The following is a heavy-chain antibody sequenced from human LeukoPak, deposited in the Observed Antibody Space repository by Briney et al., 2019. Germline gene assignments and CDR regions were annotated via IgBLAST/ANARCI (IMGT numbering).Heavy chain of an antibody. D-gene: IGHD6-13*01. V-gene: IGHV4-39*01. CDR1: GGSISSSSYY. Sequence: PSETLSLTCTVSGGSISSSSYYWGWLRQPPGKGLEWIVSIYYSGITYYNPSLKSRVTISVDSSKNPFSLKLSSVTAADTAVYYCASHMSREQQLVVAAFDIWGQGTMVTVSS. CDR3: ASHMSREQQLVVAAFDI. CDR2: IYYSGIT. J-gene: IGHJ3*02.